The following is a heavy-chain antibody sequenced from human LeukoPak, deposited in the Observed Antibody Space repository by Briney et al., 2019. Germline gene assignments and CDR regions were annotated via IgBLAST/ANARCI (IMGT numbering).Heavy chain of an antibody. D-gene: IGHD3-22*01. CDR2: IIPTFGTA. CDR1: GGTFSSYA. V-gene: IGHV1-69*05. Sequence: SVKVSCKASGGTFSSYAISWVRQAPGQGLEWVGRIIPTFGTANYAQKFQGRVTITTDESTSTAYMELSSLRSEDTAVYYCARVGDYYDSSGYYAWFDPCGQGTLGTVSS. J-gene: IGHJ5*02. CDR3: ARVGDYYDSSGYYAWFDP.